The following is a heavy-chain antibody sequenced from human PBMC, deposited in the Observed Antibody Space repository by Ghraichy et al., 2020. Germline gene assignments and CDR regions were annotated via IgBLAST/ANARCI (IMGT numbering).Heavy chain of an antibody. Sequence: GGSLRLTCAASGFTFSSYGMHWVRQAPGKGLEWVAVIWYDGSNKYYADSVKGRFTISRDNSKNTLYLQMNSLRAEDTAVYYCARDPRSIVRDSSGLIYYYGMDVWGQGTTVTVSS. D-gene: IGHD3-22*01. CDR3: ARDPRSIVRDSSGLIYYYGMDV. V-gene: IGHV3-33*08. CDR1: GFTFSSYG. J-gene: IGHJ6*02. CDR2: IWYDGSNK.